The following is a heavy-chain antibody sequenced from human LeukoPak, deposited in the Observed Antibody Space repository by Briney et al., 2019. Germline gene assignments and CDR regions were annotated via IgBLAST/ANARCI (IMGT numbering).Heavy chain of an antibody. CDR1: GGSISSYY. CDR2: IYYSGST. J-gene: IGHJ6*02. V-gene: IGHV4-59*01. CDR3: ARASVGLYYYYYYGMDV. Sequence: SETLSLTCTVSGGSISSYYWSWIRQPPGKGLEWIGYIYYSGSTNYNPSLKSRVTISVDTSKNQFSLKLSSVTAADTAVYYCARASVGLYYYYYYGMDVWGQGTTVTASS.